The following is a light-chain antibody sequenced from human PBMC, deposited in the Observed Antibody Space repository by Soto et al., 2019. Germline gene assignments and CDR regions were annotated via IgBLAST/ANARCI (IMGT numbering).Light chain of an antibody. CDR1: SSDVGGYNY. CDR2: EVS. V-gene: IGLV2-14*01. Sequence: QSVLTQPASVSGSPGQSITISCTGTSSDVGGYNYVSWYQQHPGKAPKLMIYEVSNRPSGVSNRFSGSKSGNTASLTISGLQAEDEADYYCSSYTSSRTLVFGGGIKLTVL. J-gene: IGLJ2*01. CDR3: SSYTSSRTLV.